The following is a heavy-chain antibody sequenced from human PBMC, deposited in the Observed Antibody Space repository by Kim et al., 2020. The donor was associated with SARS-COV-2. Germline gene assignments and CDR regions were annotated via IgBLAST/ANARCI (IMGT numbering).Heavy chain of an antibody. CDR2: IYHSGST. CDR3: ARDPWGTSSYYGSGSPL. J-gene: IGHJ4*02. CDR1: GYSISSGYY. Sequence: SETLSLTCTVSGYSISSGYYWGWIRQPPGKGLEWIGSIYHSGSTYYNPSLKSRVTISVDTSKNQFSLKLSSVTAADTAVYYCARDPWGTSSYYGSGSPLWGQGTLVTVSS. V-gene: IGHV4-38-2*02. D-gene: IGHD3-10*01.